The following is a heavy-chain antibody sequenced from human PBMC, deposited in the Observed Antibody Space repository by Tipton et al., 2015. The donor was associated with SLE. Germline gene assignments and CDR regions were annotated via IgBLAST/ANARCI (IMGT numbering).Heavy chain of an antibody. D-gene: IGHD3-3*01. V-gene: IGHV3-23*03. CDR3: AKAEGYDFWRAGYMDV. J-gene: IGHJ6*03. CDR1: GFTFSSYA. CDR2: IYSGGSST. Sequence: GSLRLSCAASGFTFSSYAMSWVRQAPGKGLEWVSVIYSGGSSTYYADSVKGRFTISRDNSKNTLYLQMNSLRAEDTAVYYCAKAEGYDFWRAGYMDVWGKGTTVTVSS.